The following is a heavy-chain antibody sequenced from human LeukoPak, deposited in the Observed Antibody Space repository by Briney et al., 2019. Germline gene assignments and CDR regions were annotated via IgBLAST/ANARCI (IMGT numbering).Heavy chain of an antibody. D-gene: IGHD5-18*01. V-gene: IGHV3-23*01. Sequence: GGSLRLSCAASGFTFSSYAMSWVRQAPGKGLEWVSAISGSGGSTYYADSVKGRFTISRDNSKNTLYLQMNGLRAEDTAVYYCAKDIGIQLWPTLYYFDYWGQGTLVTVSS. CDR3: AKDIGIQLWPTLYYFDY. CDR1: GFTFSSYA. CDR2: ISGSGGST. J-gene: IGHJ4*02.